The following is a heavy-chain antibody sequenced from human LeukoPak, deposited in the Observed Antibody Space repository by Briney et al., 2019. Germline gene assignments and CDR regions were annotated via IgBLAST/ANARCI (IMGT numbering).Heavy chain of an antibody. Sequence: PGGSLRLSCSASGFTVSSNYMSWVRQAPGKGLEWVSVIYTGGSTHYADSVKGRFTLSRDNSKNTLYLQMNSLRAEDTAVYHCARGGGKDAFDIWGQGTMVTVSS. V-gene: IGHV3-66*01. CDR3: ARGGGKDAFDI. J-gene: IGHJ3*02. CDR2: IYTGGST. D-gene: IGHD3-16*01. CDR1: GFTVSSNY.